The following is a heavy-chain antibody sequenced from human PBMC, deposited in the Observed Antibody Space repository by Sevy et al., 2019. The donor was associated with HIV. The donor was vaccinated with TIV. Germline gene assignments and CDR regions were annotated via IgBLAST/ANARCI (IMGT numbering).Heavy chain of an antibody. V-gene: IGHV3-64D*06. D-gene: IGHD3-3*01. CDR1: GFTFRNYA. Sequence: GGSLRLSCSASGFTFRNYAMNWVRQAPGKGLKYVSAISSDGGGTYYADSVRGRFTISRDNAKNTLYLQMRSLRVEDTAVYYGVKDPDYDFWRGDYGMDVWGQGTTVTVSS. J-gene: IGHJ6*02. CDR2: ISSDGGGT. CDR3: VKDPDYDFWRGDYGMDV.